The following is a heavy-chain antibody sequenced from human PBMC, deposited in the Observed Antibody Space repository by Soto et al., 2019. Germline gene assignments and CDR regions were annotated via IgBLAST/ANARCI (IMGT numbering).Heavy chain of an antibody. V-gene: IGHV3-23*01. D-gene: IGHD2-2*01. Sequence: SLRLSCAASGFTFSSYAMSWVRQAPGKGLEWVSAISGSGGSTYYADSVKGRFTISRDNSKNTLYLQMNSLRAEDTAVYYCAKGSPGHHCSSTSCPFDYWGQGTLVTVSS. CDR2: ISGSGGST. J-gene: IGHJ4*02. CDR1: GFTFSSYA. CDR3: AKGSPGHHCSSTSCPFDY.